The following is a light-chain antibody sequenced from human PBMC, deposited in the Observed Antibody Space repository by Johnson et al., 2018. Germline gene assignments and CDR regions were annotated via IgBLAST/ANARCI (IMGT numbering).Light chain of an antibody. V-gene: IGLV1-51*02. J-gene: IGLJ1*01. Sequence: QSVLTQPPSVSAAPGQKVTISCSGSSSNIGNNYVSWYQQLPGTAPKLLIYEKNKRPSGIPDRFSGPKSGTSATMGITGLQTGDEADYYCGTWDSSLSAGNVFGTGTKVTVL. CDR2: EKN. CDR1: SSNIGNNY. CDR3: GTWDSSLSAGNV.